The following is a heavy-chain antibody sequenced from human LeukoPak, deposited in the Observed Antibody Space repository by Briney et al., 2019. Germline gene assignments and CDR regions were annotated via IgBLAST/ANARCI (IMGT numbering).Heavy chain of an antibody. D-gene: IGHD3-16*01. Sequence: GGSLRLSCAASGFTVSSNYMSWVRQAPGKGLEWVSVIYSGGSTYYADSVKGRFTISRDNTKNTLYLQMNSLRAEDTAVYYCASEGPGGWVYYFDYWGQGTLVTVSS. CDR1: GFTVSSNY. V-gene: IGHV3-66*01. CDR3: ASEGPGGWVYYFDY. CDR2: IYSGGST. J-gene: IGHJ4*02.